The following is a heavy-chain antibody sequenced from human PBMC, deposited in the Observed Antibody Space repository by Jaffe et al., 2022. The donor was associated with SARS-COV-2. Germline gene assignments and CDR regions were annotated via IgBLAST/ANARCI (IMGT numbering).Heavy chain of an antibody. Sequence: EVQLVQSGAEVKKPGESLKISCKGSGYSFTNYWIGWVRQMPGKGLEWMGTIYPGDSDTTYSPSFQGQVTISADKSISTAYLQWSSLKASDTAMYYCARPLMGYGGSLYYFDFWGQGTLVTVSS. CDR2: IYPGDSDT. CDR3: ARPLMGYGGSLYYFDF. CDR1: GYSFTNYW. J-gene: IGHJ4*02. V-gene: IGHV5-51*01. D-gene: IGHD2-8*01.